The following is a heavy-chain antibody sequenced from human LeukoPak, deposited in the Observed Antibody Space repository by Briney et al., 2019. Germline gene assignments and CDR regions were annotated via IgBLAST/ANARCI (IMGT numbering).Heavy chain of an antibody. CDR2: ISAYNGNT. D-gene: IGHD3-22*01. Sequence: GASVKVSCKASGYTFTSYYMHWVRQAPGQGLEWMGWISAYNGNTNYAQKLQGRVTMTTDTSTSTAYMELRSLRSDDTAVYYCARALVIADLDWFDPWGQGTLVTVSS. V-gene: IGHV1-18*04. CDR1: GYTFTSYY. CDR3: ARALVIADLDWFDP. J-gene: IGHJ5*02.